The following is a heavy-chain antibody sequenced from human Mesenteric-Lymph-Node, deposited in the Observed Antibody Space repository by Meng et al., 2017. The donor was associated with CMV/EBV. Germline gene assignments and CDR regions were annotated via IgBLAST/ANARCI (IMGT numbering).Heavy chain of an antibody. CDR1: GDSISSGNNY. V-gene: IGHV4-61*02. Sequence: QVQLQESAPGLVKPSQTLSPTFTASGDSISSGNNYWSWCRQPAGKGLEWIGRIYTTGSTSYNPSLKSRVTISVDTSKNQFSLTFRSVTAADTAMYYWARASCSGGTCYDPVFYFDYWGRGTLVTVSS. CDR2: IYTTGST. D-gene: IGHD2-15*01. CDR3: ARASCSGGTCYDPVFYFDY. J-gene: IGHJ4*02.